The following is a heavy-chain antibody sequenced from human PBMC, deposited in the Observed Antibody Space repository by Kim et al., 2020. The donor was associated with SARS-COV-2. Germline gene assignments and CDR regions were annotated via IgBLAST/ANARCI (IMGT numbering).Heavy chain of an antibody. D-gene: IGHD3-3*01. Sequence: SVKGRFTISRDNSKNTLYLQMNSLRAEDTAVYYCAKGGGDFWSGYYVDYWGQGTLVTVSS. CDR3: AKGGGDFWSGYYVDY. V-gene: IGHV3-23*01. J-gene: IGHJ4*02.